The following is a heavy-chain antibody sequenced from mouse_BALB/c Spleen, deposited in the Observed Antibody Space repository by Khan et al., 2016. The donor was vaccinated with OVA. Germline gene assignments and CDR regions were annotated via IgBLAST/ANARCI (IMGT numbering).Heavy chain of an antibody. Sequence: QMQLEESGAELAKPGASVKMSCKASGYTFTSYWMHWIKQRPGQGLEWIGYINPTSGYTDSNQKFKDKATLTADKSSSTAYMQLSSLTSDDSAVYYCARDRIDYWGQGTALTVAS. CDR1: GYTFTSYW. CDR2: INPTSGYT. CDR3: ARDRIDY. V-gene: IGHV1-7*01. J-gene: IGHJ2*01.